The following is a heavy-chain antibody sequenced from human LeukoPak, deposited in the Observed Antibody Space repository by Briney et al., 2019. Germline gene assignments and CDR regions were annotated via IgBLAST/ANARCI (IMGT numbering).Heavy chain of an antibody. CDR3: TREARGNHAILTGYGQARAFDI. Sequence: SQTLSLTCTVSGGSISSGGYYWSWIRQPPGKGLEWTGCIYNSGDTYYNPSLRSRVTISVDTSKNQFSLKLTSVTAADTAVCYCTREARGNHAILTGYGQARAFDIWGQGTMVTVSS. V-gene: IGHV4-31*03. D-gene: IGHD3-9*01. CDR1: GGSISSGGYY. CDR2: IYNSGDT. J-gene: IGHJ3*02.